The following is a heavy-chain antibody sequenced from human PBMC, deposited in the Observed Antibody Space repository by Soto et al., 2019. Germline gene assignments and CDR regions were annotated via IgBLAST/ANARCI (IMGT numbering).Heavy chain of an antibody. J-gene: IGHJ1*01. CDR2: INQDGSEK. CDR1: GFTFSTYW. CDR3: ARSSGYHDTYPTNQYFHN. V-gene: IGHV3-7*01. D-gene: IGHD3-22*01. Sequence: PGGSLRLSCAASGFTFSTYWMSWVRQAPGKGLEWVANINQDGSEKYYVDSVKGRFTISRDNARNSLYLQVNSLRADDTAMFYCARSSGYHDTYPTNQYFHNWGHGTLVTVSS.